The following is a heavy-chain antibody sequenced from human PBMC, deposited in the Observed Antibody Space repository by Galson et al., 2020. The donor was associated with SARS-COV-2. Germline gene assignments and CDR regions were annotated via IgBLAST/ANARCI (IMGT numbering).Heavy chain of an antibody. CDR2: IDPKTGGT. CDR3: ARDRAVAADY. Sequence: ASVKVSCKASGYTFTGYYLHWVRQAPGQGLEWMGRIDPKTGGTKFAQKFQGRVTMTRDTTTSTGYMDLSSLRFDDTAVYYCARDRAVAADYWGQGTLVTVSS. D-gene: IGHD2-15*01. V-gene: IGHV1-2*06. CDR1: GYTFTGYY. J-gene: IGHJ4*02.